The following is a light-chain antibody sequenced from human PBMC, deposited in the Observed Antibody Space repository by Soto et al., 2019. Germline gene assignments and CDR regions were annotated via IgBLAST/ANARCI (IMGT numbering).Light chain of an antibody. Sequence: QPVLTQPPSASGTPGQRVTISCSGSSSNIGSNTVNWYQQLPGTAPKLLIYGNSQRPSGVPDRFSGSKSGTSASLAISGLQSEDEADYYCAVWDDRLNGPVFGGGTKVTVL. CDR2: GNS. CDR3: AVWDDRLNGPV. J-gene: IGLJ2*01. V-gene: IGLV1-44*01. CDR1: SSNIGSNT.